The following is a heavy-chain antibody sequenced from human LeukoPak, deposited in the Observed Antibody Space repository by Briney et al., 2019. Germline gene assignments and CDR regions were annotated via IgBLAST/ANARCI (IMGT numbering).Heavy chain of an antibody. J-gene: IGHJ5*02. CDR2: IYTSGST. CDR1: GGSISSYY. CDR3: ARLMAWSYGDGGWFDP. V-gene: IGHV4-4*09. Sequence: SETLSLTCTVSGGSISSYYWSWIRQPPGKGLEWIGYIYTSGSTDYNPSLKSRVTISVDTSKNQFSLKLSSVTAADTAVYYCARLMAWSYGDGGWFDPWGQGTLVTVSS. D-gene: IGHD1-26*01.